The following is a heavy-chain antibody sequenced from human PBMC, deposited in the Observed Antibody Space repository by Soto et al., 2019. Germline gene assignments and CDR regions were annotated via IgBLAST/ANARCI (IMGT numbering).Heavy chain of an antibody. CDR3: ARRSTYYCDSSGYLDYCDY. V-gene: IGHV4-34*01. J-gene: IGHJ4*02. Sequence: QVQLQQWGAGLLKPSETLSLTCAVYGGSFSGYYWSWIRQPPGKGLEGIGEINHSGSTNDNPSLKSRVTISVDTSKNQFYLKLSSVTAADTAVYYCARRSTYYCDSSGYLDYCDYWGQGTLVTVSS. CDR1: GGSFSGYY. CDR2: INHSGST. D-gene: IGHD3-22*01.